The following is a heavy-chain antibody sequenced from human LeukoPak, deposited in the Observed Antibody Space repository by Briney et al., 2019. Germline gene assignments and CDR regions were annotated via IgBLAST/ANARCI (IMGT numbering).Heavy chain of an antibody. J-gene: IGHJ4*02. V-gene: IGHV3-30*18. CDR3: AKGSSSGTVDY. Sequence: GGSLRLSCAASGFTFSNYDMHWVRQAPGKGLEWVAFISYDGTNKYCADSVKGRFTFSRDNSKYTLYLQMNSLRAEDTAVYYCAKGSSSGTVDYWGQGTLVAVSS. CDR1: GFTFSNYD. D-gene: IGHD3-22*01. CDR2: ISYDGTNK.